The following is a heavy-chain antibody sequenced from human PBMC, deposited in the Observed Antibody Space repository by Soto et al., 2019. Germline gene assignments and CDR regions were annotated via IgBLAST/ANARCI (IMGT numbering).Heavy chain of an antibody. CDR2: ISGSGGST. D-gene: IGHD3-22*01. J-gene: IGHJ3*02. Sequence: PGGSLRLSCAASGFTFSSYAMSWVRQAPGKGLGWVSAISGSGGSTYYADSVTGRFTMSRDNSKNTLYLQMNSLRAEDTAVYYCVSPPGLQTYYYDSSGYYYDYAFDICGQGTMVTVSS. CDR3: VSPPGLQTYYYDSSGYYYDYAFDI. V-gene: IGHV3-23*01. CDR1: GFTFSSYA.